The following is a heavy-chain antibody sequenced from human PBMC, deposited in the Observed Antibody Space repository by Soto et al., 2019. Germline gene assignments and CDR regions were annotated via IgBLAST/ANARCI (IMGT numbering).Heavy chain of an antibody. D-gene: IGHD3-10*01. V-gene: IGHV3-21*01. Sequence: GGSLRLSCAASGFTFSSYSMNWVRQAPGKGLEWVSSISSSSSYIYYADSVKGRFTISRDNAKNSLYLQMNSLRAEDTAVYYCARAPLYCYGSGSGYYYYYGMDVWGHGTTVTVPS. J-gene: IGHJ6*02. CDR1: GFTFSSYS. CDR3: ARAPLYCYGSGSGYYYYYGMDV. CDR2: ISSSSSYI.